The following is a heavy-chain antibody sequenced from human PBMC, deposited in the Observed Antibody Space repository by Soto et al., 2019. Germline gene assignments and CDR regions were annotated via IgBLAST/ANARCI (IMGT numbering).Heavy chain of an antibody. D-gene: IGHD6-13*01. CDR3: ARLGSSSWYHYYYYGMDV. J-gene: IGHJ6*02. CDR2: IYYSGST. CDR1: GGSISISSYY. V-gene: IGHV4-39*01. Sequence: SETLSLTCTVSGGSISISSYYWGWIRHPPGKGLEWIGSIYYSGSTYYNPSLKSRVTISVDTSKNQFSLKLSSVTAADTAVYYCARLGSSSWYHYYYYGMDVWGQGTTVTVSS.